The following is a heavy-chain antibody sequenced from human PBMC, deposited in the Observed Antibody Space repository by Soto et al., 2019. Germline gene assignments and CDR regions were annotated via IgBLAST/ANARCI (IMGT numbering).Heavy chain of an antibody. CDR3: ARGLDHYESRGYAF. Sequence: QVQLQESGPGLVRPSETLSLTCSVSGGSISNYYWTWLRQAPGKELEWIGYVYDNGGTNYNPSLKNRVALSEDTSKNQFSLKLQFVTAADTAVYYCARGLDHYESRGYAFWGQGILVTVSS. D-gene: IGHD3-22*01. CDR2: VYDNGGT. V-gene: IGHV4-59*01. J-gene: IGHJ4*02. CDR1: GGSISNYY.